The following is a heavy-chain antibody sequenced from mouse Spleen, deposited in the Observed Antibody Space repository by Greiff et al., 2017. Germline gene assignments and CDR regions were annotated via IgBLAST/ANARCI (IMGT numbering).Heavy chain of an antibody. V-gene: IGHV5-17*02. J-gene: IGHJ4*01. CDR1: GFTFSSFG. CDR3: AREGSYGNYDYAMGY. CDR2: ISSGSSTI. Sequence: EVQRVESGGGLVQPGGSRKLSCAASGFTFSSFGMHWVRQAPEKGLEWVAYISSGSSTIYYADTVKGRFTISRDNPKNTLFLQMTSLRSKDTAMYYCAREGSYGNYDYAMGYWGPGTSVPVSS. D-gene: IGHD2-1*01.